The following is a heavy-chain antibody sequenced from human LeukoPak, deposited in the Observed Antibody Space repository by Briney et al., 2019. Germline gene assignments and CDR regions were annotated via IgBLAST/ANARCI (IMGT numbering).Heavy chain of an antibody. V-gene: IGHV1-2*02. CDR1: GFTFTGYY. CDR3: ARDYGGPSWFGGIDY. J-gene: IGHJ4*02. Sequence: ASVKVSCKASGFTFTGYYIHWLRQAPGQGLEWMGWINPNSGGTHYAQKSQGRVTMTRDTSISAAYMELSRLRSDDTAVYYCARDYGGPSWFGGIDYWGQGTLVTVSS. CDR2: INPNSGGT. D-gene: IGHD3-10*01.